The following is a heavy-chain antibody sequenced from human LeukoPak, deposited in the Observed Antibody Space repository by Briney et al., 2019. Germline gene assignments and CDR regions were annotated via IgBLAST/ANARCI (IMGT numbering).Heavy chain of an antibody. V-gene: IGHV4-30-4*08. CDR2: IYYSGST. CDR3: ARGLVPAARSKWFDP. CDR1: GGSISSGDYY. J-gene: IGHJ5*02. Sequence: SGPGLVKPSQTLSLTCTVSGGSISSGDYYWSWIRQPPGKGLEWIGYIYYSGSTYYNPSLKSRVTISVDTSKNQFSLKLSSVTAADTAVYYCARGLVPAARSKWFDPWGQGTLVTVSS. D-gene: IGHD2-15*01.